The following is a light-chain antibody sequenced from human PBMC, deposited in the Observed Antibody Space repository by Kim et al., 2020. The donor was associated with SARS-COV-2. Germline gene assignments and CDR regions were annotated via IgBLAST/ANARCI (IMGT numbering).Light chain of an antibody. CDR2: GAS. CDR1: QSVSSSY. J-gene: IGKJ4*01. Sequence: SPGERATLSCRASQSVSSSYLAWYQQKPGQAPRLLIYGASSRATGIPDRFSGSGSGTDFTLTISRLEPEVFAVYYCQQYGSSPLTFGGGTKVDIK. V-gene: IGKV3-20*01. CDR3: QQYGSSPLT.